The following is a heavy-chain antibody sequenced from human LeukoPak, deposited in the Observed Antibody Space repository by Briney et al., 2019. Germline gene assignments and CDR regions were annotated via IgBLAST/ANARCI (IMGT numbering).Heavy chain of an antibody. J-gene: IGHJ4*02. D-gene: IGHD6-19*01. Sequence: ASVNVSCKASGYTFTGYYMHWVRQAPGQGLEWMGWINPNSGGTNYAQKFQGRVTMTRDTSISTAYMELSRLRSDDTAVYYCASLPGIAVAGDEYYFDYWGQGTLVTVSS. CDR3: ASLPGIAVAGDEYYFDY. CDR1: GYTFTGYY. V-gene: IGHV1-2*02. CDR2: INPNSGGT.